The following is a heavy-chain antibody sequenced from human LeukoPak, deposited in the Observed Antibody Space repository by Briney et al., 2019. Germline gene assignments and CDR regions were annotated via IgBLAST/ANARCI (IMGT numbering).Heavy chain of an antibody. J-gene: IGHJ6*02. V-gene: IGHV1-69*04. CDR3: AREDIVVVPAATGALSNYYYGMDV. D-gene: IGHD2-2*01. Sequence: RASVKVSCKASGGTFSSYTISWVRQAPGQGLEWMGRIIPILGIANYAQKFQGRVTITADKSTSTAYMELSSLRSEDTAVYYCAREDIVVVPAATGALSNYYYGMDVWGQGTTVTVSS. CDR2: IIPILGIA. CDR1: GGTFSSYT.